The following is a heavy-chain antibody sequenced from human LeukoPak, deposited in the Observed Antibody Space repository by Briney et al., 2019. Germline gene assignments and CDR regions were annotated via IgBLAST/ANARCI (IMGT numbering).Heavy chain of an antibody. V-gene: IGHV3-23*01. D-gene: IGHD3-10*01. CDR3: AKGHYGSGTYGWFDP. CDR1: GFTFSSYT. Sequence: GGSLRLSCAASGFTFSSYTMNWVRQAPGKGLEWVSTISASGDNTYYADSVKGRFTISRDNSKKKLYLQMNSLRAEDTAVYYCAKGHYGSGTYGWFDPWGQGTLVTVSS. J-gene: IGHJ5*02. CDR2: ISASGDNT.